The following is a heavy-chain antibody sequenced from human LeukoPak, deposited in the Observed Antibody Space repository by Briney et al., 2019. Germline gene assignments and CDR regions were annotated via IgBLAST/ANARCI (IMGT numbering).Heavy chain of an antibody. CDR2: FDPEDGET. J-gene: IGHJ2*01. CDR3: ATRSGYSGYDYGNWYFDL. CDR1: GYTLTELS. V-gene: IGHV1-24*01. Sequence: VSVKVSCKVSGYTLTELSMHWVRQAPGKGLEWMGGFDPEDGETIYAQKFQGRVTMTEDTSTDTAYMELSSLRSEDTAVYYCATRSGYSGYDYGNWYFDLWGRGTLVTVSS. D-gene: IGHD5-12*01.